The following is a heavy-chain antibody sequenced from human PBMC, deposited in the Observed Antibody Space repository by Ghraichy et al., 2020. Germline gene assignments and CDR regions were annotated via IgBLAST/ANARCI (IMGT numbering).Heavy chain of an antibody. V-gene: IGHV3-72*01. CDR3: ARRSFYGYFDS. J-gene: IGHJ4*02. CDR2: TRNKANSYAT. CDR1: GFTFSDHY. D-gene: IGHD1-26*01. Sequence: GGSLRLSCAASGFTFSDHYMDWVRQAPGKGLEWVGRTRNKANSYATEYAASVKGRFTISRDDSKNSLYLQMSSLKTEDTAVYFCARRSFYGYFDSWGQGTLVTVSS.